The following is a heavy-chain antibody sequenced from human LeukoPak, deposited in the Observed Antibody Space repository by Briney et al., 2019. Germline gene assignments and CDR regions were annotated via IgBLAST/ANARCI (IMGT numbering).Heavy chain of an antibody. CDR2: ISYDGSNK. CDR3: ARDVYYYDTSGYSDHDAFDI. J-gene: IGHJ3*02. V-gene: IGHV3-30-3*01. CDR1: GFTFSNYA. D-gene: IGHD3-22*01. Sequence: GGSLRLSCAASGFTFSNYAMHWVRQAPGKGLEWVAVISYDGSNKYYADSVKGRFTISRDNSKNTLYLQMNSLRAEDTAVYYCARDVYYYDTSGYSDHDAFDIWGQGTMVTISS.